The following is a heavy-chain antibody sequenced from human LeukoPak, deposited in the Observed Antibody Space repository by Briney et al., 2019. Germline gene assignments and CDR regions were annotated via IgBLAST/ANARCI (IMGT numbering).Heavy chain of an antibody. V-gene: IGHV1-18*01. D-gene: IGHD3-22*01. CDR1: GGTFSSYA. CDR2: ISAYNGNT. CDR3: ARGSTARYYYDSSGYYRGAVDY. Sequence: ASVKVSCKASGGTFSSYAISWARQAPGQGLEWMGWISAYNGNTNYAQKFQGRVTMTTDTSTSTAYMELRSLRSDDTAVYYCARGSTARYYYDSSGYYRGAVDYWGQGTLVTISS. J-gene: IGHJ4*02.